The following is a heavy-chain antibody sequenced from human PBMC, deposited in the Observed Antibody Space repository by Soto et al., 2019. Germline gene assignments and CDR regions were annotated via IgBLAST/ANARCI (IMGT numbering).Heavy chain of an antibody. CDR2: IYWDDDK. CDR1: GFSLSTSGVG. V-gene: IGHV2-5*02. J-gene: IGHJ4*02. CDR3: AHLRLGTAGLDY. D-gene: IGHD6-13*01. Sequence: QITLKESGPTLVKPTQTLTLTCTFSGFSLSTSGVGVGWIRQPPGKALEWLALIYWDDDKRYSPSLKSRLTIXKXXSKNQVVLTMTNMDPVDTATYYCAHLRLGTAGLDYWGQGTLVTVSS.